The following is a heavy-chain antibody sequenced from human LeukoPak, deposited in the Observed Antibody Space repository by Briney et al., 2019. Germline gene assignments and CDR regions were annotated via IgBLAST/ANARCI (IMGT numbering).Heavy chain of an antibody. CDR2: ISGSGGST. CDR1: GFTFSSYA. J-gene: IGHJ4*02. CDR3: AKEPSSPYYYDSSGYQAY. V-gene: IGHV3-23*01. Sequence: GGSLRLSCAASGFTFSSYAMSWVRHAPGKGLEWVSAISGSGGSTYYADSVKGRFTISRDNSKNTLYLQMNSLRAEDTAVYYCAKEPSSPYYYDSSGYQAYWGQGTLVTVSS. D-gene: IGHD3-22*01.